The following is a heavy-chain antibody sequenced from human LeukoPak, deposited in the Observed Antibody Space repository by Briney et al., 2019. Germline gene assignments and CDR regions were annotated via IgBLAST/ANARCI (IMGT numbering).Heavy chain of an antibody. D-gene: IGHD3-10*01. V-gene: IGHV3-23*01. J-gene: IGHJ4*02. CDR1: GFTFSSYA. CDR3: ARPSITLVRGELVYYFDY. Sequence: GGSLRLSCAASGFTFSSYAMSWVRQAPGKGLEWVSAISGSGGSTYYADSVKGRFTISRDNSKNTLYLQMNSLRAEDTAVYYCARPSITLVRGELVYYFDYWGQGTLVTVSS. CDR2: ISGSGGST.